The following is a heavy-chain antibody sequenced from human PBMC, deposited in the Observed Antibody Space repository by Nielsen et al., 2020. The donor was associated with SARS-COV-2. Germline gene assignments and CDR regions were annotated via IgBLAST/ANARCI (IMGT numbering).Heavy chain of an antibody. Sequence: GESLKISCAASGLTFSIYSMTWVRQAPGKGLEWVAAIDGTSSYIYYADAVKGRLTISRDNAKNSLFLQMDSLRAEDTAVYYCARRWYGSGSDREAFDIRGQGTMVTVSS. J-gene: IGHJ3*02. V-gene: IGHV3-21*01. CDR1: GLTFSIYS. CDR3: ARRWYGSGSDREAFDI. CDR2: IDGTSSYI. D-gene: IGHD3-10*01.